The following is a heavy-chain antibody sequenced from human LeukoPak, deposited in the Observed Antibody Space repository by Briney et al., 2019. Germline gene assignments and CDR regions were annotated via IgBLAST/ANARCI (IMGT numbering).Heavy chain of an antibody. CDR1: GSTFTSYW. CDR2: IYPGDSDT. Sequence: HGESLQISCQGSGSTFTSYWIGWVRQMPGKGLEWMGIIYPGDSDTRYSPSFPGQVTISADKSITTAYLQWNSLTPSDTAMYYCARLFNYYGSGRYLSQYYFDYWGQGTLVTVSS. V-gene: IGHV5-51*01. J-gene: IGHJ4*02. D-gene: IGHD3-10*01. CDR3: ARLFNYYGSGRYLSQYYFDY.